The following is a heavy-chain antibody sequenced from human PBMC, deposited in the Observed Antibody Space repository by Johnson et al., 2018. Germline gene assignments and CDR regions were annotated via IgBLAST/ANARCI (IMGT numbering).Heavy chain of an antibody. V-gene: IGHV3-9*01. CDR2: ISWNSGSI. J-gene: IGHJ6*02. Sequence: EVQLVEFGGGLVQPGRSLRLSCTASGFTFDDYAMHWVRQAPGKGLEWVSGISWNSGSIGYADSVKGRFTIARDNAKNSLYRQMNSLRAEDTALYYCAKDLGGWAEWLYSTRRNYYYYYVMDVWGQGTTVTVSS. D-gene: IGHD3-3*01. CDR1: GFTFDDYA. CDR3: AKDLGGWAEWLYSTRRNYYYYYVMDV.